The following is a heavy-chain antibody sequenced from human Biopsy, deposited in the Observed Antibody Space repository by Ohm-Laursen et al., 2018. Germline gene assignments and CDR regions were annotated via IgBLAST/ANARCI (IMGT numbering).Heavy chain of an antibody. J-gene: IGHJ4*02. CDR3: ARDSRGGHVDTTTITGKNFDF. D-gene: IGHD5-18*01. V-gene: IGHV4-59*01. CDR1: GGSIISYY. Sequence: SETLSLTCSVSGGSIISYYWTWIRQPPGKGLEWIGYIYYSGGTNYNPSLKSRVTISIDTSKNQFSLNLSSVTAADTAVYYCARDSRGGHVDTTTITGKNFDFWGQGTLVTASS. CDR2: IYYSGGT.